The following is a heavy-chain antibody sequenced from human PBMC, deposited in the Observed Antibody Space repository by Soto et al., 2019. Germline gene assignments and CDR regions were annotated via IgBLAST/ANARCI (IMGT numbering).Heavy chain of an antibody. CDR2: INPSGGSA. CDR1: GYTFTSYL. D-gene: IGHD1-26*01. Sequence: ASVKVSCKASGYTFTSYLIHWVRQAPGQGLEWMGIINPSGGSANYAQKFQGRVTMTRDTSTSTVYMELSSLRSEDTAVYYCARVLGGATPFFVYWGQGTLVTVSS. J-gene: IGHJ4*02. V-gene: IGHV1-46*01. CDR3: ARVLGGATPFFVY.